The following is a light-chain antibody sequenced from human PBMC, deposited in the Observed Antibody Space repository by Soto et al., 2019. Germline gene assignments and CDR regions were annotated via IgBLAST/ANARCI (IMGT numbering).Light chain of an antibody. CDR2: MGS. CDR1: QSLLHNNGYNY. CDR3: MQTLQTPLT. V-gene: IGKV2-28*01. Sequence: DIVMTQSPLSLPVTPGESASMSCRSSQSLLHNNGYNYLDWYLQKPGQSPQLLFFMGSHRASGVPDTFSASGSGTDFTLKISRVEAEDVGVYYCMQTLQTPLTFGGGTKVDIK. J-gene: IGKJ4*01.